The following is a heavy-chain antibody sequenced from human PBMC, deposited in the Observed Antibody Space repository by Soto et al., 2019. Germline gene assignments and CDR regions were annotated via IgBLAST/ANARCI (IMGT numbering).Heavy chain of an antibody. J-gene: IGHJ4*02. D-gene: IGHD2-2*01. CDR1: GGSISYNSYD. Sequence: SETLSLTCSVSGGSISYNSYDWGWIRQPPGKGLEWIGGIFYTGTTYYSPSLKGRVTMSMDTSKNSFSVNLTPVTAADTAVYFCARLVVVAPVANVWGQGTLVTVSS. V-gene: IGHV4-39*02. CDR3: ARLVVVAPVANV. CDR2: IFYTGTT.